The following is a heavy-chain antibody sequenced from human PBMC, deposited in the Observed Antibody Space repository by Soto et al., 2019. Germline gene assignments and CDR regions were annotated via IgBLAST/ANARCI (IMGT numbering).Heavy chain of an antibody. CDR3: ARVVPGAEAWFGP. Sequence: QVQLVQSGGEVKRPGASVKVSCKTSGYTFSNYGITWVRQAPGQPLEWLGWISLYSDGTNYAQKFQGRVSMTTDTATTTAFRELRSLRSDETAVYYCARVVPGAEAWFGPWGQGTLGTVSS. CDR2: ISLYSDGT. CDR1: GYTFSNYG. J-gene: IGHJ5*02. D-gene: IGHD2-2*01. V-gene: IGHV1-18*01.